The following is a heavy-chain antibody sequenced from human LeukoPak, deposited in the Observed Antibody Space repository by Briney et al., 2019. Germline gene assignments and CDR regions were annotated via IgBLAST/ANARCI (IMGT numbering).Heavy chain of an antibody. CDR3: ARDLKEASSGWSTNWIDP. Sequence: GGSLRLSWAASGSTFSSYVMNWVRQAPGKGLEWISYISSSSSYTNYADSVKGRFTISRDNAKNSLYLQMNSLRAEDTAVYYCARDLKEASSGWSTNWIDPWGQGTLVTVSS. D-gene: IGHD6-19*01. CDR2: ISSSSSYT. V-gene: IGHV3-21*05. J-gene: IGHJ5*02. CDR1: GSTFSSYV.